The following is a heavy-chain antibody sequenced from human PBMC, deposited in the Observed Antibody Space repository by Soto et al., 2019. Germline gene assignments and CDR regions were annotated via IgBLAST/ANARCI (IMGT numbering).Heavy chain of an antibody. D-gene: IGHD2-15*01. Sequence: PSETLSLTCAVSGASIPTSHSFWGWIRQPPGKGVEFGANVYYSGGTHYSPSFKGRVTISVDKATNQVSLRMSSLTAADTAVYFCGRDVEGATLHSDFDSWGQGTLVTVSS. V-gene: IGHV4-39*02. J-gene: IGHJ5*01. CDR3: GRDVEGATLHSDFDS. CDR2: VYYSGGT. CDR1: GASIPTSHSF.